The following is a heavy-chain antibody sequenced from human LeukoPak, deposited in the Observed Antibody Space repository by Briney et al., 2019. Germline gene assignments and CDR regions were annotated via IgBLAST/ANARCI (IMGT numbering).Heavy chain of an antibody. CDR1: GYTFINNW. Sequence: GASVKVSCKASGYTFINNWMHWVRQAPGQGLEWVGLINPTGTTTLYAQKFQGRVTLTRDMSTSTDYMELSSLRSEDTAVYYCARFAVHRRLAVDGQFGLDYWGQGTLVTVSS. CDR3: ARFAVHRRLAVDGQFGLDY. D-gene: IGHD6-19*01. CDR2: INPTGTTT. V-gene: IGHV1-46*01. J-gene: IGHJ4*02.